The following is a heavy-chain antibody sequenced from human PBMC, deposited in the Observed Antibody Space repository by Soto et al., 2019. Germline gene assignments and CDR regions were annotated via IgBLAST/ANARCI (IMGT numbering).Heavy chain of an antibody. D-gene: IGHD3-10*01. J-gene: IGHJ4*02. CDR2: INHSGST. V-gene: IGHV4-34*01. CDR1: GGSFSGYY. CDR3: ARVAYGSGSYLDY. Sequence: KPSETLSLTCAVYGGSFSGYYWSWIRQPPGKGLEWIGEINHSGSTNYNPSLKSRVTISVDTSKNQFSLKLSSVTAADTAVYYCARVAYGSGSYLDYWGQGTLVTVSS.